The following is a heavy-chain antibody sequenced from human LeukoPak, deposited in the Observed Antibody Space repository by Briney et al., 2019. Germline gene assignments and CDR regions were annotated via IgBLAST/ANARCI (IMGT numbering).Heavy chain of an antibody. D-gene: IGHD3-22*01. CDR1: GVSLSTSGVG. V-gene: IGHV2-5*02. CDR2: IYWDDDK. J-gene: IGHJ4*02. CDR3: AHSSLHYYDGSCYYYPSYFDY. Sequence: SGPTLVNPTQTLTLTCTFSGVSLSTSGVGVGWIRQPPGKALEWLALIYWDDDKRYSPSLKSRLTITKDTSKNQVVLTMTNMDPVDTATHYCAHSSLHYYDGSCYYYPSYFDYWGQGTLVTVSS.